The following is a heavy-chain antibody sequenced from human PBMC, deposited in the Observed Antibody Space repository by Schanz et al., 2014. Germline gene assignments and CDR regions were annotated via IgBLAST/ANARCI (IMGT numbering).Heavy chain of an antibody. CDR3: ARLPVGYGSGIWDV. V-gene: IGHV3-13*04. D-gene: IGHD3-10*01. Sequence: EVQLVESGGGLVKPGGSLRLSCAASGFTLSNSDMHWVRQATGAGLEWVSAIGTAGDTFYLDSVKGRFTISRDNSKNTLYLQMNSLRVEDTAVYYCARLPVGYGSGIWDVWGQGTSVTVSS. CDR2: IGTAGDT. J-gene: IGHJ6*02. CDR1: GFTLSNSD.